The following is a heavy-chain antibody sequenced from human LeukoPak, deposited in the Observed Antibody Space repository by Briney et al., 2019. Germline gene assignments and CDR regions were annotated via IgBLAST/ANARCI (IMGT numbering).Heavy chain of an antibody. CDR2: MNPNSGNT. Sequence: ASVKVSCKASGYTFTSYDINWVRQATGQGLEWMGWMNPNSGNTGYAQKFQGRVTMTRNTSISTAYMELSSLRSEDTAVYYCARVLSIPLVYYYGMDVWGQGTTVTVSS. CDR3: ARVLSIPLVYYYGMDV. V-gene: IGHV1-8*01. D-gene: IGHD2-2*01. J-gene: IGHJ6*02. CDR1: GYTFTSYD.